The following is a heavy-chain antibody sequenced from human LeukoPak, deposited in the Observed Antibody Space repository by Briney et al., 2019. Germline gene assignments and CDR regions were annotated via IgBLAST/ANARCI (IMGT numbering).Heavy chain of an antibody. V-gene: IGHV7-4-1*02. D-gene: IGHD1-26*01. J-gene: IGHJ6*03. Sequence: ASVKVSCKASGYTFTSYAMNWVRQAPGQGLEWMGWINTNTGNPTYAQGFTGRFVFSLDTSVSTAYLQISSLKAEDTAVYYCARDERGPKWELRNYMDVWGKGTTVTVSS. CDR3: ARDERGPKWELRNYMDV. CDR1: GYTFTSYA. CDR2: INTNTGNP.